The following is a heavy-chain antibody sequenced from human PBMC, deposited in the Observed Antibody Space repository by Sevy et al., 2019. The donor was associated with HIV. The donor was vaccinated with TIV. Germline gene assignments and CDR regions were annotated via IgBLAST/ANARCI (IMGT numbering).Heavy chain of an antibody. CDR2: ISYDGSKK. J-gene: IGHJ4*02. Sequence: GGSLRLSCAASGFTFSSHGMHWVRQAPGKGLEWVAFISYDGSKKYYTDSVKGRFTISRDNSKNTLYLQMNSLRAEDTAVYYCATLYSSGWYYFDYWGQGTLVTVSS. V-gene: IGHV3-30*03. CDR1: GFTFSSHG. CDR3: ATLYSSGWYYFDY. D-gene: IGHD6-19*01.